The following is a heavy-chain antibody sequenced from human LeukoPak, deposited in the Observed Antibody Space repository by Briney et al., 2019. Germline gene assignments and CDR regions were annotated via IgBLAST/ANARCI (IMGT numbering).Heavy chain of an antibody. V-gene: IGHV3-30*18. D-gene: IGHD1-26*01. J-gene: IGHJ4*02. CDR3: AKDGQSAEEGEYYFDY. Sequence: GGSLTLSCAASGFTFTSYGMHWLRQPPGKGLEWVALITYDGYYKYYSDSVKGRFTISKDNSKNTLYVQMNSLRAEDTAVYYCAKDGQSAEEGEYYFDYWGQGTLVTVSS. CDR2: ITYDGYYK. CDR1: GFTFTSYG.